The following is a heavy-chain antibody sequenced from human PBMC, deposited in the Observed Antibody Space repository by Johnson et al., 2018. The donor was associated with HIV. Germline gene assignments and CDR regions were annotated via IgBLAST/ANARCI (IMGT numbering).Heavy chain of an antibody. CDR3: ARYLAPRPPARLDVFDV. D-gene: IGHD2-15*01. CDR1: GFTFSDYY. V-gene: IGHV3-11*04. J-gene: IGHJ3*01. CDR2: ISSSGSSR. Sequence: QVQLVESGGGLVKPGGSLRLSCAASGFTFSDYYMSWIRQAPGKGLEWVAYISSSGSSRYYADSVKGRFTISRDNTKNSLYLQMNSLRAEDTAVYYSARYLAPRPPARLDVFDVWGQGTMVTVS.